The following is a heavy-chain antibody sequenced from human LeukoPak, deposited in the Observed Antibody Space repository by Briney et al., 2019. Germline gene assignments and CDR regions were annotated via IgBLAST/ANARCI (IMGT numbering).Heavy chain of an antibody. CDR3: ARGPHYFDH. CDR1: GGSFSGYY. J-gene: IGHJ4*02. V-gene: IGHV4-34*01. Sequence: SETLSLTCAVYGGSFSGYYWSWIRQRPGKGLEWIGEINHSGSTNYNPSLKSRVTISVDTSKNQFSLKLSSVTAADTAVYYCARGPHYFDHWGQGTLVTVSS. CDR2: INHSGST.